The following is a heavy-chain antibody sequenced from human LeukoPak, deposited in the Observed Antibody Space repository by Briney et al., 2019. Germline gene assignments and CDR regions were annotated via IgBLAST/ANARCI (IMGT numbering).Heavy chain of an antibody. V-gene: IGHV4-39*07. CDR2: IYYSGST. J-gene: IGHJ5*02. CDR3: APFNWLDP. Sequence: SETLSLTCTVSGGSISSSSYYWGWIRQPPGKGLEWIGSIYYSGSTYYNPSLKSRVTISVDTSKNQFSLKLSSVTAADTAVYYCAPFNWLDPWGQGTLVTVSS. CDR1: GGSISSSSYY.